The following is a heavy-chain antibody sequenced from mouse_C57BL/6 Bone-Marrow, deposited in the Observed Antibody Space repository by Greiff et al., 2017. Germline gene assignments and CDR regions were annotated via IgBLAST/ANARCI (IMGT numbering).Heavy chain of an antibody. CDR1: GYPFTSYG. Sequence: VQLQQSGAELARPGASVKLSCKASGYPFTSYGISWVQQRTGQGFEWIGEMFPRSGNTYYNEKFKGKATLTADKSSSTAYMELRSLTSEDSAVYFCARGGRYDYSYAMDYWGQGTSVTVSS. CDR2: MFPRSGNT. D-gene: IGHD2-4*01. V-gene: IGHV1-81*01. CDR3: ARGGRYDYSYAMDY. J-gene: IGHJ4*01.